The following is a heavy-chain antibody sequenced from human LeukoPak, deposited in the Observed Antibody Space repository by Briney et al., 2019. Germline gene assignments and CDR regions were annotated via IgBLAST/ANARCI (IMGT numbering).Heavy chain of an antibody. D-gene: IGHD5-18*01. V-gene: IGHV1-46*01. CDR1: GYTFTSYY. J-gene: IGHJ4*02. CDR2: INPSGGST. CDR3: ARAQTTWIQLWCFDY. Sequence: ASVKVSCKASGYTFTSYYMHWVRQAPGQGLEWMGIINPSGGSTSYAQKFQGRVTMTRDTSTSTVYMELSSLRSEDTAVYYCARAQTTWIQLWCFDYWGQGTLVTVSS.